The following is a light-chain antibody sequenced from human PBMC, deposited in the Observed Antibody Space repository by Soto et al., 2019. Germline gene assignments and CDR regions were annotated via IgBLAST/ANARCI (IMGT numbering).Light chain of an antibody. Sequence: DIQMTQSPSYLSASVGDRVTITCRASQRISSYLNWYQHKPGKAPNLLIHDATTLQTGVPSRFSVSGSGTDVTLTISSLQPEDFATYYCQQSFVTPRTFGQGTKVDIK. CDR2: DAT. CDR1: QRISSY. CDR3: QQSFVTPRT. J-gene: IGKJ1*01. V-gene: IGKV1-39*01.